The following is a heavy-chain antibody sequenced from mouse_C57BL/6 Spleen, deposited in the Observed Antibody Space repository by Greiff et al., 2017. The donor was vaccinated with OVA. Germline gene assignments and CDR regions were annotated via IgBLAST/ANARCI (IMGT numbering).Heavy chain of an antibody. CDR1: GFTFSSYA. Sequence: EVKLVESGEGLVKPGGSLKLSCAASGFTFSSYAMSWVRQTPEKRLEWVAYISSGGDSIYSADTVKGRFTISRDNARNTLYLQMSSLKSEDTAMYYCTRVFYYGNLYYCDYWGQGTTLTVSS. J-gene: IGHJ2*01. CDR3: TRVFYYGNLYYCDY. CDR2: ISSGGDSI. V-gene: IGHV5-9-1*02. D-gene: IGHD2-1*01.